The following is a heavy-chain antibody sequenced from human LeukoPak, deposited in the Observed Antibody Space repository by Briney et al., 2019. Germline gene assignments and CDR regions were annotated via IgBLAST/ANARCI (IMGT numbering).Heavy chain of an antibody. CDR1: GFTFSDYY. V-gene: IGHV3-11*04. Sequence: KPGGSLRLSCAASGFTFSDYYMSWIRQAPGKGLEWVSSFGTRSTSIYHAGSVKGRFAISRDNAKNSLYLQMNSLRAEDTALYYCAREVSEGFDFWGQGTLVTVSS. D-gene: IGHD3-22*01. J-gene: IGHJ4*02. CDR2: FGTRSTSI. CDR3: AREVSEGFDF.